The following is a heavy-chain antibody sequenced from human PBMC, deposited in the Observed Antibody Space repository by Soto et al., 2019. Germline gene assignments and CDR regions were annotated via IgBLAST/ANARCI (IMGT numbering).Heavy chain of an antibody. CDR3: ARSSSCWYGLDWFGP. Sequence: QVQLVQAGAEVKKPGASVKVSCKASGYTFTGYYMHWVRQAPGQGLEWMGWINPNSGGTNYAQKFQGWVTMTRDTSLSAAYMEVSRLRSDDTAVDNCARSSSCWYGLDWFGPWGQGTLVTVSS. D-gene: IGHD6-13*01. CDR1: GYTFTGYY. V-gene: IGHV1-2*04. CDR2: INPNSGGT. J-gene: IGHJ5*02.